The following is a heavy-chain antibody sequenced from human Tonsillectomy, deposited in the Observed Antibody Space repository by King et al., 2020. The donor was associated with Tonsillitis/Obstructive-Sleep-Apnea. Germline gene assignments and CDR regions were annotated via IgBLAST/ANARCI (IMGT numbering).Heavy chain of an antibody. D-gene: IGHD6-19*01. J-gene: IGHJ4*02. Sequence: VQLVESGGGLVRPGGSLTLSCVASGFTFRNYDITWVRQAPGKGLEWVSSISSSRNFLYYADSLKGRVTISRDNAKNSVYLQMSSLRDEDTAVYFLARDTGRQLLVPQFDSWGQGTLVSASS. CDR2: ISSSRNFL. CDR1: GFTFRNYD. V-gene: IGHV3-21*01. CDR3: ARDTGRQLLVPQFDS.